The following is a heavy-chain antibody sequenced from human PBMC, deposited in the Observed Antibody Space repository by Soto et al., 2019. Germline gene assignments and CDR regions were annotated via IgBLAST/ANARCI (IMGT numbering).Heavy chain of an antibody. CDR3: ARARGARYFDY. Sequence: QVQLQEWGPGLVKPSQTLSLTCTVSGGSISSDDYYWSWIRQPPGKGLEWIGYIYYSGSTYYNPSLKSRVTISVDTAKNQFSLKLSSVTAADTAVYYCARARGARYFDYWGQGTLVTVSS. CDR1: GGSISSDDYY. CDR2: IYYSGST. D-gene: IGHD2-15*01. V-gene: IGHV4-30-4*01. J-gene: IGHJ4*02.